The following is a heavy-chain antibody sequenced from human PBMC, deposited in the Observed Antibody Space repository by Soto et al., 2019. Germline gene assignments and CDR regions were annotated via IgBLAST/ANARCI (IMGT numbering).Heavy chain of an antibody. D-gene: IGHD2-21*01. CDR3: ARRLVD. V-gene: IGHV4-31*03. J-gene: IGHJ4*02. CDR2: IYSSGSA. CDR1: GGSISNGGYY. Sequence: QVQLQESGPGLVKPSQTLSLTCTVSGGSISNGGYYWNWIRQHPGKGLEWIGYIYSSGSAYYNPSLKSGVTISVDTSMSQFSLKLSSVTAADPAVYYCARRLVDWGPGTLVTVSS.